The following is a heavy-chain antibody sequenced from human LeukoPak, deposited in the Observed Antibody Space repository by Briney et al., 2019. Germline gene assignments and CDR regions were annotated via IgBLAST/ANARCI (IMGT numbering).Heavy chain of an antibody. CDR1: GGSISSYY. J-gene: IGHJ4*02. Sequence: SETLSLTCTVSGGSISSYYWSWIRQPPGKGLEWIGYIFYSGGTYYNPKIKSRVTISVDTSKNQFSRKLSSVTAADTAVYYCARASLILKGPQKLYYFDYWGQGTLVSVSS. D-gene: IGHD3/OR15-3a*01. CDR2: IFYSGGT. V-gene: IGHV4-59*12. CDR3: ARASLILKGPQKLYYFDY.